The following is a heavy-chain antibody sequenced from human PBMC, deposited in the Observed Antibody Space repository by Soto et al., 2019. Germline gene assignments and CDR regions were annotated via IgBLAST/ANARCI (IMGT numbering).Heavy chain of an antibody. CDR2: IYSGGST. J-gene: IGHJ4*02. CDR3: VRVPRARMITFGGVIWDWGYFDY. Sequence: GGSLRLSCAASGFTVSSNYMSWVRQAPGKGLEWVSVIYSGGSTYYADSVKGRFTISRDNSKNTLYLQMNSLRAEDTAVYYCVRVPRARMITFGGVIWDWGYFDYWGQGTLVTVSS. V-gene: IGHV3-66*01. D-gene: IGHD3-16*02. CDR1: GFTVSSNY.